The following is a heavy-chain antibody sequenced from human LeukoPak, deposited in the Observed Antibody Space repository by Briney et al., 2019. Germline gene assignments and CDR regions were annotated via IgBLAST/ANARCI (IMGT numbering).Heavy chain of an antibody. Sequence: GGSLRLSCAASGFTFSSYDMHWVRQATGKGLEWVSAIGTAGDTYYPGSVKGRFTISRENAKNPLYLQMNSLRAEDTAVYYCAKALSQYYFDYWGPGTLVIVSS. V-gene: IGHV3-13*01. CDR3: AKALSQYYFDY. CDR2: IGTAGDT. CDR1: GFTFSSYD. J-gene: IGHJ4*02.